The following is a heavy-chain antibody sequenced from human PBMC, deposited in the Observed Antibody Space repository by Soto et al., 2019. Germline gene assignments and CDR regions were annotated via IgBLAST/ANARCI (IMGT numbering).Heavy chain of an antibody. Sequence: ASVKVSCKASGYTFTSYAMHWVRQAPGQRLEWMGWINAGNGNTKYSQKFQGRVTITRDTSASTAYMELSSLRSEDTAVYYCAKAGTNPSSHRSSWFPPDYWGQGTLVTVSS. J-gene: IGHJ4*02. CDR2: INAGNGNT. CDR1: GYTFTSYA. V-gene: IGHV1-3*01. D-gene: IGHD6-13*01. CDR3: AKAGTNPSSHRSSWFPPDY.